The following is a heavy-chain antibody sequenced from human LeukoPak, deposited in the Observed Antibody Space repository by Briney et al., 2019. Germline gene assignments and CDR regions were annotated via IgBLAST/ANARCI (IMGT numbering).Heavy chain of an antibody. CDR1: GGSFSGYY. Sequence: SETLSLTCAVYGGSFSGYYWSWIRQPPGKGLEWIGEINHSGSTNYNPSLKSRVTISVDTSKNQFSLKLSSVTAADTAVCYCARAPRWKSGTGTTSHWYMDVWGKGTTVTVSS. CDR2: INHSGST. CDR3: ARAPRWKSGTGTTSHWYMDV. J-gene: IGHJ6*03. D-gene: IGHD1-7*01. V-gene: IGHV4-34*01.